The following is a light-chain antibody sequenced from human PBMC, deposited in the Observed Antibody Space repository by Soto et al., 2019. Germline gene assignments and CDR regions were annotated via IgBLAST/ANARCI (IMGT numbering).Light chain of an antibody. J-gene: IGKJ5*01. Sequence: DIQLTQSPSFLSASVGDRVTITCRARQGIGSSLAWYQQKPGKAPMLLIYAASTLQTGVPSRFSGSGSGTEFTLTVSSLQPEDFATYYCEQLSSYPPVTFGQGTRLEIK. CDR1: QGIGSS. CDR3: EQLSSYPPVT. V-gene: IGKV1-9*01. CDR2: AAS.